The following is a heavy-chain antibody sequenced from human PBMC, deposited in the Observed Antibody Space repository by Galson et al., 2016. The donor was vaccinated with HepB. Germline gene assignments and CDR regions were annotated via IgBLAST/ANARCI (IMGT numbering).Heavy chain of an antibody. Sequence: SETLSLTCTVSTASITNFYWSWIRQSPEKALEWIGYVHYSGSTNYNPSLKSRVTISLDTSKNQFSLTLRSVTAADTAVYYRARDRSYYDSSFGYWGPGTLVTVSS. V-gene: IGHV4-59*01. CDR3: ARDRSYYDSSFGY. D-gene: IGHD3-22*01. CDR2: VHYSGST. CDR1: TASITNFY. J-gene: IGHJ4*02.